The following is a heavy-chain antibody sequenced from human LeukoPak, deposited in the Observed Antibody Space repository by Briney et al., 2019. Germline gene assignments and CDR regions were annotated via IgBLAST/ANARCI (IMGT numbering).Heavy chain of an antibody. Sequence: PGGSLRLSCAASGFTFSSYAMSWVRQAPGKGLEWVSAISGSGGSTYYADSVKGRFTVSRDNSKNTLYLQMNSRRAEDTAVYYCANLGWEYYDILTGPRFDYWGQGTLVTVSS. V-gene: IGHV3-23*01. CDR1: GFTFSSYA. CDR3: ANLGWEYYDILTGPRFDY. CDR2: ISGSGGST. D-gene: IGHD3-9*01. J-gene: IGHJ4*02.